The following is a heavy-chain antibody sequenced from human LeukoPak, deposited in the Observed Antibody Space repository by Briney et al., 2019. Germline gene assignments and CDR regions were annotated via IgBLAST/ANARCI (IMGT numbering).Heavy chain of an antibody. CDR1: GFTFSTYA. V-gene: IGHV3-23*01. Sequence: GGSLRLSRAASGFTFSTYAMTSVRQAPGEGLEWVSAISPRGDKTYYADSVKGRFTISRANSKNTLYLQMNSLRAEDTAIYYCGKERRAGGPLEYWGQGTLVTVSS. CDR3: GKERRAGGPLEY. D-gene: IGHD6-13*01. J-gene: IGHJ4*02. CDR2: ISPRGDKT.